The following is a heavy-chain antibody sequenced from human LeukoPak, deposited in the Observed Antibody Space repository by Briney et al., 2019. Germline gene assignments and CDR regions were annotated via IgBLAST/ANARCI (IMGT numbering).Heavy chain of an antibody. Sequence: GGSLRLSCAASGFTFSDYYMSWIRRAPGKGLEWVSYISSSGSTIYYADSVKGRFTISRDNAKNSLYLQMNSLRAEDTAVYYCARGGCSGGSCYHRYYFDYWGQGTLVTVSS. D-gene: IGHD2-15*01. J-gene: IGHJ4*02. CDR3: ARGGCSGGSCYHRYYFDY. CDR1: GFTFSDYY. CDR2: ISSSGSTI. V-gene: IGHV3-11*04.